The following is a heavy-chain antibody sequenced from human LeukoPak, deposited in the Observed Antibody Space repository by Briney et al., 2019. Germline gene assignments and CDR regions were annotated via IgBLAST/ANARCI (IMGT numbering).Heavy chain of an antibody. D-gene: IGHD3/OR15-3a*01. Sequence: KPSETLSLTCAVYGGSFSGYYWSWIRQPPGKGLEWIGEINHGGSTNYNASLKSQVSISIDTSKNQFSLRLTSVTAADTAVYYCARQTGSGLFILPGGQGTLVTVSS. CDR3: ARQTGSGLFILP. CDR2: INHGGST. CDR1: GGSFSGYY. J-gene: IGHJ4*02. V-gene: IGHV4-34*01.